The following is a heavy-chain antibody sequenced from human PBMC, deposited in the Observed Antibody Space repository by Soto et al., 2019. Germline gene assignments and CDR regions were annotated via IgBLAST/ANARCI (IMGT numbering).Heavy chain of an antibody. CDR1: GSSMSSHY. V-gene: IGHV4-59*11. D-gene: IGHD3-16*01. Sequence: SETLSLTCPFSGSSMSSHYWTLLRQSPGKGLEWIGYISYSGSTYYNPSHKSRVTISADTSRNQFSLKLSAVISADTAVYYCARADPDASVGYWGQGTLVTVSS. J-gene: IGHJ4*02. CDR2: ISYSGST. CDR3: ARADPDASVGY.